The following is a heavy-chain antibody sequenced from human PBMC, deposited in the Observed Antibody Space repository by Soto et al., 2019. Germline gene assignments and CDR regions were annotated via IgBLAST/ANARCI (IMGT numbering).Heavy chain of an antibody. CDR1: RFSFSDFY. CDR3: ARVQYFEWHFDL. D-gene: IGHD3-3*01. V-gene: IGHV3-11*01. J-gene: IGHJ2*01. CDR2: ISDSSRTI. Sequence: QVQLVDSGGGLVKPGGSLRLFCAASRFSFSDFYMTWIRQAPGKGLEWVSYISDSSRTISYADSVKGRFTISRDNAKNSLYLQMNSLRAEDTAVYYCARVQYFEWHFDLWGRGTLVTVSS.